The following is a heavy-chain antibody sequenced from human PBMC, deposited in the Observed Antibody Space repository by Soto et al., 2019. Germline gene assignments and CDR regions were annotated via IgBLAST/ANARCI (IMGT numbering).Heavy chain of an antibody. Sequence: EVQLVESGGGLVKPGGTLRVSCAASGITFSNVWMTWVRQAPGKGLEWVGRIKSKTDGGTTDYGAPVRGRCTISRDDSKNTLYLQMNSLKTEDTAVYYCTTGRFSSSLYFDSWGQGTLVTVSS. CDR2: IKSKTDGGTT. V-gene: IGHV3-15*01. J-gene: IGHJ4*02. CDR1: GITFSNVW. D-gene: IGHD6-6*01. CDR3: TTGRFSSSLYFDS.